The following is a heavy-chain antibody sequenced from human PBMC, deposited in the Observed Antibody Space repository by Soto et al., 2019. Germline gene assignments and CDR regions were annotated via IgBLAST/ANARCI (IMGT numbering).Heavy chain of an antibody. CDR2: INHSGST. V-gene: IGHV4-34*01. Sequence: SETLSLTCAVYGGSFSGYYWSWIRQPPGKGLEWIGEINHSGSTNYNPSLKSRVTISVDTSKNQFSLKLSSVTAADTAVYYCARASRYDFWSGFNWFDPWGQGTLVTVSS. J-gene: IGHJ5*02. CDR1: GGSFSGYY. D-gene: IGHD3-3*01. CDR3: ARASRYDFWSGFNWFDP.